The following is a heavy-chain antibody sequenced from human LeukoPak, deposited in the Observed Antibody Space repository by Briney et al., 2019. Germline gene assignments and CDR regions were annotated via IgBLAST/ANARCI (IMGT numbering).Heavy chain of an antibody. CDR1: GFTFTSYW. CDR3: ASQYSGSYTGDYYFDY. CDR2: IKHDGSEQ. J-gene: IGHJ4*02. V-gene: IGHV3-7*01. Sequence: GGSLRLSCAASGFTFTSYWMSWMRQAPGKGLQWVANIKHDGSEQYYVDSVKGRFTISRDNAKNSLYLQMNSLRAEDTAVYYCASQYSGSYTGDYYFDYWGQGTLVTVSS. D-gene: IGHD1-26*01.